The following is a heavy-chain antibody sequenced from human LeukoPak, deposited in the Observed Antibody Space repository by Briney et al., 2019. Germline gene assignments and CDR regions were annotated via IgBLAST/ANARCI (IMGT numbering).Heavy chain of an antibody. CDR2: IKEDGSDK. CDR1: GFTFSSYW. CDR3: GREVPGGTTSLDC. V-gene: IGHV3-7*01. D-gene: IGHD1-7*01. J-gene: IGHJ4*02. Sequence: GGSLRLSCAASGFTFSSYWMSWIRQAPGKGLEWVANIKEDGSDKNYVDCVRGRFTISRDNAKNALYLQMNGLRAEDTAVYYCGREVPGGTTSLDCWGQGTVVTVSP.